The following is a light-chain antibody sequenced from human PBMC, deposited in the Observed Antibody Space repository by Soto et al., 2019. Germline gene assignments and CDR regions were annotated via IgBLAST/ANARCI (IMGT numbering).Light chain of an antibody. Sequence: EIVLTQSPGTLSLSPGERATLSCRASQSVSSRLGWYQQKPGQSPRLLIYGASTRATGIPVRFSGSGSGTEFTLTISSLQSEDFAVYYCHQYNYWPTFGQGTKV. V-gene: IGKV3-15*01. CDR2: GAS. J-gene: IGKJ1*01. CDR3: HQYNYWPT. CDR1: QSVSSR.